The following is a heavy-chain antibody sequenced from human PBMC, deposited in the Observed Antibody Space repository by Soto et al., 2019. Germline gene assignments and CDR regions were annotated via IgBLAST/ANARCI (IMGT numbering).Heavy chain of an antibody. CDR2: IYYSGST. CDR3: ARGQGLPGEKVY. Sequence: SLTFTFSGGCVRIYYLSWSQQPRGKGLEWGVYIYYSGSTNYNPSLKSRVTISVDTSKKQFSLKLSSVTAADTAVYYCARGQGLPGEKVYWGQGTLVTVSS. D-gene: IGHD2-21*01. J-gene: IGHJ4*02. V-gene: IGHV4-59*02. CDR1: GGCVRIYY.